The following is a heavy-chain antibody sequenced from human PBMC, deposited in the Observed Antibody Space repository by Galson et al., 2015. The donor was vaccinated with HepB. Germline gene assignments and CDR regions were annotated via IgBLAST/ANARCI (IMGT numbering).Heavy chain of an antibody. D-gene: IGHD6-19*01. CDR1: GFTFDDQT. Sequence: SQRLSCADSGFTFDDQTMQWVRQVPGKGREGVALISWDAFSTDYAVSVKGRFTISRDNNKNSLYLQMHSLRTEATAVHYCTKGSPSSGWYASDYWGQGTLVIVSS. V-gene: IGHV3-43*01. CDR2: ISWDAFST. CDR3: TKGSPSSGWYASDY. J-gene: IGHJ4*02.